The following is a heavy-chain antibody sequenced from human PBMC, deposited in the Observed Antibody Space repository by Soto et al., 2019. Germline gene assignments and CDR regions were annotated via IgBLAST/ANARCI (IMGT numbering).Heavy chain of an antibody. CDR2: IWYDGSNK. Sequence: GGSLRLSCAASGFTFSSYGMHWVRQAPGKGLEWVAVIWYDGSNKYYADSVKGRFTISRDNSKNTLYLQMNSLRAEDTAVYYCARVGKGWLQFSYYYYGMDVWGQGTTVTVSS. V-gene: IGHV3-33*01. J-gene: IGHJ6*02. CDR1: GFTFSSYG. CDR3: ARVGKGWLQFSYYYYGMDV. D-gene: IGHD5-12*01.